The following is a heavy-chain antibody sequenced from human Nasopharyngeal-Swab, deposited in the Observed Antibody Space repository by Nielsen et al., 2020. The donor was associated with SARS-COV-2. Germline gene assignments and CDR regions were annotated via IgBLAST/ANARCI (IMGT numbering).Heavy chain of an antibody. CDR3: VKAWRYIYPSYMDA. CDR2: IDNNGGAT. V-gene: IGHV3-64D*06. Sequence: GESLKISCSASGSTFTSYAMNWVRQAPGKGLEFVSAIDNNGGATYYADSVKGRFTISRDNSKSTLYLQLSSLRGDDTAVYYCVKAWRYIYPSYMDAWGKGTTIIVSS. D-gene: IGHD3-3*01. CDR1: GSTFTSYA. J-gene: IGHJ6*03.